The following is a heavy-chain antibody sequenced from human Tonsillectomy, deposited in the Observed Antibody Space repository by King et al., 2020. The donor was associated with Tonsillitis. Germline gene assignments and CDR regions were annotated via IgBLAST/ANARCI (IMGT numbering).Heavy chain of an antibody. Sequence: VQLVGSGGGLVKPGGSLRLSCAASGFSFSDYYMSWIRQALGKGREWVSYISSSGSTIYYADSVKGRFTISRDNAKNSLYLQMNSLRAEDTAVYYCARELHHLDSSGVFDYWGQGTLVTVSS. CDR3: ARELHHLDSSGVFDY. J-gene: IGHJ4*02. CDR1: GFSFSDYY. D-gene: IGHD3-22*01. CDR2: ISSSGSTI. V-gene: IGHV3-11*01.